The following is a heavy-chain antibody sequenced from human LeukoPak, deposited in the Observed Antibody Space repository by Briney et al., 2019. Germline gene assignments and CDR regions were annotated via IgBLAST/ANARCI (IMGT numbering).Heavy chain of an antibody. J-gene: IGHJ5*02. CDR1: GGTFSSYA. Sequence: ASVKVSCKASGGTFSSYAISWVRQAPGQGLEWMGGVIPIFGTANYAQKFQGRVTITADESTSTAYMELSSLRSEDTAVYYCARDMTGTPMVTGWFDPWGQGTLVTVSS. CDR2: VIPIFGTA. D-gene: IGHD5-18*01. CDR3: ARDMTGTPMVTGWFDP. V-gene: IGHV1-69*01.